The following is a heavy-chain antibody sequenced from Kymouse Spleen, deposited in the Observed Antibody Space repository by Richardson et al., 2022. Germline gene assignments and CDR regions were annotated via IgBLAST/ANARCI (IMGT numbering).Heavy chain of an antibody. J-gene: IGHJ5*02. V-gene: IGHV4-39*01. CDR1: GGSISSSSYY. D-gene: IGHD6-6*01. CDR3: ASLEYSSSSGDWFDP. CDR2: IYYSGST. Sequence: QLQLQESGPGLVKPSETLSLTCTVSGGSISSSSYYWGWIRQPPGKGLEWIGSIYYSGSTYYNPSLKSRVTISVDTSKNQFSLKLSSVTAADTAVYYCASLEYSSSSGDWFDPWGQGTLVTVSS.